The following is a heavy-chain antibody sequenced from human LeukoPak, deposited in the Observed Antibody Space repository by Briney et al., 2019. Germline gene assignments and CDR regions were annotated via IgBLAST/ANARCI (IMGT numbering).Heavy chain of an antibody. CDR3: ARGMVVAATIGWFDP. Sequence: SVKVSCKASGGTFSNYAISWVRQAPGQGLEWMGRIIPILGIANYPQKFQGRVTITADKSTSTAYMELSSLRSEDTALYYCARGMVVAATIGWFDPWGQGTLVTVSS. V-gene: IGHV1-69*04. CDR2: IIPILGIA. CDR1: GGTFSNYA. J-gene: IGHJ5*02. D-gene: IGHD2-15*01.